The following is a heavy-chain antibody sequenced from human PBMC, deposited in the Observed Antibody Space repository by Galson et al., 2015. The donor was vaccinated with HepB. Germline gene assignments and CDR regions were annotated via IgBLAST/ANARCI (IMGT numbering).Heavy chain of an antibody. D-gene: IGHD4-17*01. Sequence: SVKVSCKASGNIFSTDYYHWVRQAPGQGLEYMGGINPNSGRTNSAQNLQGRVTMTRDTSTSTLYMELSKLTSDDTAVYYCVSERYGQDLKEFLYWGHGTLVPVSS. J-gene: IGHJ4*01. V-gene: IGHV1-2*02. CDR2: INPNSGRT. CDR1: GNIFSTDY. CDR3: VSERYGQDLKEFLY.